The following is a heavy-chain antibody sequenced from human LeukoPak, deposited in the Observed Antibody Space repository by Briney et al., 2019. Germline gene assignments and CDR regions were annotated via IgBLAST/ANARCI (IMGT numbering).Heavy chain of an antibody. CDR1: DYTFTTCN. D-gene: IGHD6-13*01. CDR2: ISRNNGNR. Sequence: ASVKVSCKASDYTFTTCNIVWVRQAPGQGLEWMGWISRNNGNRSYAQRLQGRVTMTTDTTTGTTYMELRSLRSDDTGVYYCACQLNEAAGAGDFDYWGQGTLVTVSS. CDR3: ACQLNEAAGAGDFDY. V-gene: IGHV1-18*01. J-gene: IGHJ4*02.